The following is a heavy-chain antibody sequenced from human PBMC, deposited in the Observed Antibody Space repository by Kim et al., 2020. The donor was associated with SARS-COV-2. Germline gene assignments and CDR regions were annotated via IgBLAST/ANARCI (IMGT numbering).Heavy chain of an antibody. J-gene: IGHJ4*02. CDR2: GSES. Sequence: GSESYYEDSVKGRFTISRDNAKNALYLRMNSLRVEDTAVYYCARSVFRDNYWGQGTLVSVSS. D-gene: IGHD3-10*02. V-gene: IGHV3-7*01. CDR3: ARSVFRDNY.